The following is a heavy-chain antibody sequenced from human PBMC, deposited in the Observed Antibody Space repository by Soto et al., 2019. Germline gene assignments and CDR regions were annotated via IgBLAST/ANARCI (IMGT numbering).Heavy chain of an antibody. Sequence: SETLSLTCTVSGGSISSYYWSWIRQPPGKGLEWIGYIYYSGSTNYNPSLKSRVTISVDMSKNQFSLKLSSVTAADTAVYYCAGASGYVYNWFDPWGQGTLVTVS. J-gene: IGHJ5*02. D-gene: IGHD5-12*01. V-gene: IGHV4-59*01. CDR2: IYYSGST. CDR3: AGASGYVYNWFDP. CDR1: GGSISSYY.